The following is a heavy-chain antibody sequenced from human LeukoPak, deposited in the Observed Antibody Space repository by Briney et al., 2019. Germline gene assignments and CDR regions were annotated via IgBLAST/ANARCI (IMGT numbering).Heavy chain of an antibody. CDR3: ARVGPGHYYYGMDV. J-gene: IGHJ6*02. Sequence: GGSLRLSCAASGFTFSSYSMNWVRQAPGKGLEWVSSISSSSYIYYADSVKGRFTISRDNAKNSLYLQMNSLRAEDTAVYYCARVGPGHYYYGMDVWGQGTTVTVSS. CDR1: GFTFSSYS. CDR2: ISSSSYI. V-gene: IGHV3-21*01.